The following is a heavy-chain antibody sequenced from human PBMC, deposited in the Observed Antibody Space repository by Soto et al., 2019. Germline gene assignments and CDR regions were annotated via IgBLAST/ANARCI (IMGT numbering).Heavy chain of an antibody. J-gene: IGHJ4*02. CDR1: GYTFTGYA. CDR2: INAGNGNT. CDR3: ARAVSVPADFDY. D-gene: IGHD6-19*01. Sequence: QVQLVQSGAEEKKPGASVKVSCKASGYTFTGYAMHWVRQAPGQRLEWMGWINAGNGNTKYSQKFQGRFTITRDTTASTACMGLSSVRSEHTGVYYRARAVSVPADFDYWGQGTLVTVSS. V-gene: IGHV1-3*05.